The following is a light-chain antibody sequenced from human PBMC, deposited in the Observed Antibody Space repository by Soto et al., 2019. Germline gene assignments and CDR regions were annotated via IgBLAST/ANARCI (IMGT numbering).Light chain of an antibody. V-gene: IGKV1-39*01. CDR2: AAS. CDR1: QGISTY. CDR3: QQSYRTPLT. Sequence: DIPMTQSPSSLSASVGDRVTITCRASQGISTYLNWFQQKPGKAPELLIYAASSLQSAVPSRFSGSGSGTEITLTISSLPTEDFATYYCQQSYRTPLTFGGGTKVEIK. J-gene: IGKJ4*01.